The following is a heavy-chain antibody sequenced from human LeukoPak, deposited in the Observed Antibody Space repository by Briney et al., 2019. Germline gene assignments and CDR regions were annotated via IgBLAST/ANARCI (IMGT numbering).Heavy chain of an antibody. V-gene: IGHV3-7*04. Sequence: GGSLRLSCAASGFTVSSNYMSWVRQAPGQGLEWVANIKQDGSEKYYVDSVKGRFTISRDNAKKSLYLQMNSLRAEDTAVYFCARDMIILQSWGQGTLVTVSS. D-gene: IGHD3-16*01. CDR3: ARDMIILQS. CDR1: GFTVSSNY. CDR2: IKQDGSEK. J-gene: IGHJ5*02.